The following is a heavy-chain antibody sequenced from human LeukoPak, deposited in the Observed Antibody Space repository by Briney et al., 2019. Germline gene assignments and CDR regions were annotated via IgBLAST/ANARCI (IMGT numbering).Heavy chain of an antibody. CDR1: GFTFSSYA. J-gene: IGHJ6*02. CDR3: ARYSGSYEVNSYYYYGMNV. D-gene: IGHD1-26*01. Sequence: GGSLRLSCAASGFTFSSYAMSWVRQAPGKGLEWVANIKQDGSEKYYVDSVKGRFTISRDNAKNSLYLQMNSLRAEDTAVYYCARYSGSYEVNSYYYYGMNVWGQGTTVTVSS. CDR2: IKQDGSEK. V-gene: IGHV3-7*03.